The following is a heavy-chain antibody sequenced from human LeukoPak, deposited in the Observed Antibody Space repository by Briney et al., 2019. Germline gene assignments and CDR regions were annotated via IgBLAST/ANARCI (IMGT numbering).Heavy chain of an antibody. D-gene: IGHD3-3*01. V-gene: IGHV1-46*01. J-gene: IGHJ6*03. CDR3: ARDSMLLFGVAYYMDV. Sequence: GASVKVSCKASGYTFTSYYMHWVRQAPGKGLEWMGIINPSGGSTSYAQKFQGRVTMTRDMSTSTVYMELRSLRSEDTAVYYCARDSMLLFGVAYYMDVWGKGTTVTVSS. CDR2: INPSGGST. CDR1: GYTFTSYY.